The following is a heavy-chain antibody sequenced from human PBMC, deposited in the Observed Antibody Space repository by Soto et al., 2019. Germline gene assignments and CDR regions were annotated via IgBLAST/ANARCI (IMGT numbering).Heavy chain of an antibody. CDR1: GFSLTTRPVG. V-gene: IGHV2-5*02. Sequence: QITLKESGPTRVKPTQTLTLTCSFSGFSLTTRPVGVGWIRQSPGKALEWLAFAYWDDDNRYSPSLRSRLTVTKDTSKNQVVLTMTNMDPVDTATYYCGHRRSSVDWNGGYFDYWGQGTLVTVSS. CDR3: GHRRSSVDWNGGYFDY. CDR2: AYWDDDN. D-gene: IGHD3-9*01. J-gene: IGHJ4*02.